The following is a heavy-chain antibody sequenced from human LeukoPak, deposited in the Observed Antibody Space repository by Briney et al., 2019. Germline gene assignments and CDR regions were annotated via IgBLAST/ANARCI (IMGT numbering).Heavy chain of an antibody. CDR2: ISSSNSTI. V-gene: IGHV3-48*01. Sequence: GGSLRLSCAASGFTFSSYSMNWVRQAPGKGLEWVSYISSSNSTIYYADSVKGRFTISRDNAKNSLYLQMNSLRAEDTAVYYCARDGYSGYDFDYWGQGTLVTVSS. D-gene: IGHD5-12*01. CDR3: ARDGYSGYDFDY. CDR1: GFTFSSYS. J-gene: IGHJ4*02.